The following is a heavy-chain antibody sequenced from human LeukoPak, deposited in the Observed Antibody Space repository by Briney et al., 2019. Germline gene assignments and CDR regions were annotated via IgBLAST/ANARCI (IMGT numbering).Heavy chain of an antibody. D-gene: IGHD3-22*01. J-gene: IGHJ4*02. CDR1: GFTFSSYA. CDR3: AKDHYDSSGYQNDFDY. Sequence: GGSLRLSCAASGFTFSSYAMSWVRQAPGKGLEWVSAISGSGGSTYYADSVKGRFTISRDNSKNTLYLQMNSLRAEDTAVYYCAKDHYDSSGYQNDFDYWGQGTLVTVPS. CDR2: ISGSGGST. V-gene: IGHV3-23*01.